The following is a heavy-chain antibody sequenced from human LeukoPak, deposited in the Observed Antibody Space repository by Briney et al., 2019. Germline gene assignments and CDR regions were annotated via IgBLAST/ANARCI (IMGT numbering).Heavy chain of an antibody. J-gene: IGHJ6*04. CDR2: INHSGST. V-gene: IGHV4-34*01. CDR3: ARALTLKYCSGGSCYAAYYYGMDV. CDR1: GGSFSGYY. Sequence: SETLSLACAVYGGSFSGYYWSWIRQPPGKGLEWIGEINHSGSTNYNPSLKSRVTISVDTSKNQFSLKLSSVTAADTAVYYCARALTLKYCSGGSCYAAYYYGMDVWGKGTTVTVSS. D-gene: IGHD2-15*01.